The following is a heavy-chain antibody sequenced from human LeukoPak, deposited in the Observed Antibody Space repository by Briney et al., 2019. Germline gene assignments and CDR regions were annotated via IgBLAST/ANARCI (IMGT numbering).Heavy chain of an antibody. CDR1: GYTFSSYA. V-gene: IGHV3-30-3*01. CDR2: ISYDGNNK. D-gene: IGHD6-13*01. Sequence: GGSLRLSCAASGYTFSSYAMHWVRQAPGKGLEWVAVISYDGNNKYYADSVKGRFTISRDNSKNTLYLQMNSLRAEDTAVYYCARDVSSSWHSYYFDYWGQGTLVTVSS. J-gene: IGHJ4*02. CDR3: ARDVSSSWHSYYFDY.